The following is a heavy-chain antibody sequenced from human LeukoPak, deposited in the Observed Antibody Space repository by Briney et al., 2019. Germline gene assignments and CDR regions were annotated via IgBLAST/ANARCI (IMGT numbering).Heavy chain of an antibody. CDR2: IVPIFGTA. J-gene: IGHJ5*02. Sequence: SVKGSCKASGVTFSSYAISWVRRAPGQGLEWRGGIVPIFGTANYAQKFQCRVTFTHDHSTRTAYLDLRSLRPEDTAGYYRARQNCSSTSCWFDPWRKENLV. V-gene: IGHV1-69*13. CDR3: ARQNCSSTSCWFDP. CDR1: GVTFSSYA. D-gene: IGHD2-2*01.